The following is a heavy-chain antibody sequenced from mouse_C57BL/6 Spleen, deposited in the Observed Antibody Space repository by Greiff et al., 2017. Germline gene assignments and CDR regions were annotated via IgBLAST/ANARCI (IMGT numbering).Heavy chain of an antibody. CDR3: ARTLYYGSSYFYWYFDV. CDR2: IYPRSGNT. D-gene: IGHD1-1*01. Sequence: QVQLQQSGAELARPGASVKLSCKASGYTFTSYGISWVKQRTGQGLEWIGEIYPRSGNTYYNEKFKGKATLTADKSSSTAYMELRSLTSEDSAVYFCARTLYYGSSYFYWYFDVWGTGTTVTVSS. V-gene: IGHV1-81*01. J-gene: IGHJ1*03. CDR1: GYTFTSYG.